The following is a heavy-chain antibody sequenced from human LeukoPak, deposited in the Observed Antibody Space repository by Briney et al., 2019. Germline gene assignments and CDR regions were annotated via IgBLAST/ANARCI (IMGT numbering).Heavy chain of an antibody. CDR1: GFTFSTYW. CDR2: INSDGSST. J-gene: IGHJ4*02. D-gene: IGHD3-10*01. CDR3: VSGYYYGSGSPDY. V-gene: IGHV3-74*01. Sequence: PGGSLRLSCAASGFTFSTYWVHWVRQPPGKGLVWVSRINSDGSSTTYADSVKGRFTISRDNARTTLYLQMNSLRAEDTAVYYCVSGYYYGSGSPDYWGQGTLVTVSS.